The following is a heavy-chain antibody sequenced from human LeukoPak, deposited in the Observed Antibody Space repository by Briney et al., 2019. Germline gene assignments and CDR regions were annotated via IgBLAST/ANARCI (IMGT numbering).Heavy chain of an antibody. CDR2: ISAYNGNT. V-gene: IGHV1-18*01. CDR3: ARTASTGSWYLYYYCYGMDV. Sequence: ASVKVSCKASGYTFTSYGISWVRQAPGQGLEWMGWISAYNGNTNYAQKLQGRVTMTTDTSTSTAYMELRSLRSDDTAVYYCARTASTGSWYLYYYCYGMDVWGQGTTVTVSS. CDR1: GYTFTSYG. J-gene: IGHJ6*02. D-gene: IGHD6-13*01.